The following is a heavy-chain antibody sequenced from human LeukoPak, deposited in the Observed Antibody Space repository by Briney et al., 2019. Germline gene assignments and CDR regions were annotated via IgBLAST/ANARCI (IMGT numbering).Heavy chain of an antibody. CDR3: AEPGISNVRGV. V-gene: IGHV3-48*03. D-gene: IGHD3-10*01. Sequence: GGSLRLSCAASGFTFSSYEMNWVRQAPGKGLEWVSYISSSGSTIYYADSVKGRFTISRDNAKNSLYLQMNSLRAEDTAVYYLAEPGISNVRGVWGQGTTVTISS. J-gene: IGHJ6*02. CDR2: ISSSGSTI. CDR1: GFTFSSYE.